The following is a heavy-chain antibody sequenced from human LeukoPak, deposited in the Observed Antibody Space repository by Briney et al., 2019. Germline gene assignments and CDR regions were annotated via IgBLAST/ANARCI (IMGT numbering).Heavy chain of an antibody. V-gene: IGHV3-30*04. CDR2: IVYDGSEK. D-gene: IGHD3-22*01. Sequence: GTSLRLSCAASGFTFSRHPMHWVRQAPGKGLEWVAVIVYDGSEKYYKESVKGRFTISRDNSKNTLYLQMNSLRAEDTAVYYCARHVVALGFDYWGQGTLVTVSS. CDR1: GFTFSRHP. J-gene: IGHJ4*02. CDR3: ARHVVALGFDY.